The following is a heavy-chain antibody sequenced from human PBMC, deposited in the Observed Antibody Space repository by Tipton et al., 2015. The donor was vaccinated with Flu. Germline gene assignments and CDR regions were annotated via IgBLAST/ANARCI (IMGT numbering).Heavy chain of an antibody. J-gene: IGHJ6*02. CDR1: GGSVNSDNNY. CDR2: IHGSGGS. Sequence: TLSLTRTVSGGSVNSDNNYWSWIRQPAGKGLEWIGRIHGSGGSNYNPSLRGRVTISADTSKNQFSLNLRSVTAADTAVYYCARLYTTAGWYYGMDVWGQGTAVTVSS. V-gene: IGHV4-61*02. CDR3: ARLYTTAGWYYGMDV. D-gene: IGHD2-15*01.